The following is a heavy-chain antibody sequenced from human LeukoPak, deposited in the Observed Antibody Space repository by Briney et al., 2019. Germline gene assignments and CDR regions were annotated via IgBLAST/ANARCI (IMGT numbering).Heavy chain of an antibody. CDR1: GFTFSSYA. CDR2: ISGSGGST. Sequence: GGSLRLSCAASGFTFSSYAMSWVRQAPGKGLEWVSAISGSGGSTYYADSVKGRFTISRDNSKNTLYLQMNSLRAEDTAVYYCAKDLHDFWSGYYGGIYGMDVWGQGTTVTVSS. V-gene: IGHV3-23*01. J-gene: IGHJ6*02. D-gene: IGHD3-3*01. CDR3: AKDLHDFWSGYYGGIYGMDV.